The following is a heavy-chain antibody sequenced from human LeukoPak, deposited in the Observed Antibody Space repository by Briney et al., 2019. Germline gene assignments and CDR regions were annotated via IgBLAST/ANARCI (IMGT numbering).Heavy chain of an antibody. V-gene: IGHV4-34*01. J-gene: IGHJ4*02. CDR3: ARAGSESSGWSIDS. CDR2: INHRGST. Sequence: GSLRLSCAASGISFSIYAMTWVRQSPGKGLEWIGEINHRGSTNYNPSLKSRVTISVDTSKNQFSLKMTSVTVADSAVYHCARAGSESSGWSIDSWGQGTLVTVSS. CDR1: GISFSIYA. D-gene: IGHD6-19*01.